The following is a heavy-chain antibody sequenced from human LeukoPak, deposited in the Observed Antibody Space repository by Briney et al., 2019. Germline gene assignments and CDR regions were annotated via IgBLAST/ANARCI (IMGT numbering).Heavy chain of an antibody. Sequence: PGRSLRLSCAASGFTFSSYGMHWVRQAPGKGLEWVAVIWYDGSNKYYADSVKGRFTISRDNSKNTLYLQMNSLGAEDTAVYYCARGMAGLYGMDVWGKGTTVTVSS. CDR3: ARGMAGLYGMDV. CDR1: GFTFSSYG. V-gene: IGHV3-33*01. D-gene: IGHD2-8*01. CDR2: IWYDGSNK. J-gene: IGHJ6*04.